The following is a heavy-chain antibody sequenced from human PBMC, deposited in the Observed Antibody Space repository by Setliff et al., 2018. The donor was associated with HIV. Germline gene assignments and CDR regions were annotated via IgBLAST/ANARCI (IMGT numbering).Heavy chain of an antibody. J-gene: IGHJ6*02. CDR2: ISSSSSYI. D-gene: IGHD6-13*01. CDR1: GFTFSSYS. CDR3: ARGGGLAAPRGYYYAMDV. V-gene: IGHV3-21*01. Sequence: PGGSLRLSCAASGFTFSSYSMNWVRQAPGKGLEWVSSISSSSSYIYYADSVKGRFTISRDNAKNSLYRQMNSLRAEDTAVYYCARGGGLAAPRGYYYAMDVWGQGTTVTVSS.